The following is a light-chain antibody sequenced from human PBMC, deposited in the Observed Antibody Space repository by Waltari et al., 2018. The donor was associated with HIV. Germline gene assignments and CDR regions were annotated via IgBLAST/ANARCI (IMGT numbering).Light chain of an antibody. Sequence: QSVLTQPPSVSAAPGQKVTISRSGSSPNIRNNDVSWYQQIPGTAPRLVIYDTNDRPSGIPDRVSGAKSGTSATLGITGPQTGDEADYYCGTWDSSLSAVVFGGGTKLTVL. V-gene: IGLV1-51*01. J-gene: IGLJ2*01. CDR1: SPNIRNND. CDR3: GTWDSSLSAVV. CDR2: DTN.